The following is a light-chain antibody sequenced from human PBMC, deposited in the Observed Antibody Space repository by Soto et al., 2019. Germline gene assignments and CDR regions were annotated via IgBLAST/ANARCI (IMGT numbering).Light chain of an antibody. CDR2: GAS. V-gene: IGKV3-15*01. J-gene: IGKJ1*01. Sequence: EIVMTQSPATLSVSPGERATLSCRASQSVSSNLAWYQQKPGQAPRLLIYGASTRATGIPARFSGSGSGTEFTLTISSLQSEDFATYYCQKYDRAPRTFGQGTKVDIK. CDR3: QKYDRAPRT. CDR1: QSVSSN.